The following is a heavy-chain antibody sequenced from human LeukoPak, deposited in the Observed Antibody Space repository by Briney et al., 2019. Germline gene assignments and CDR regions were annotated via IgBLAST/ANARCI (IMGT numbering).Heavy chain of an antibody. V-gene: IGHV4-59*01. CDR3: ARAGYDSSGYPHAFDI. CDR2: IYYSGST. D-gene: IGHD3-22*01. Sequence: SQTLSLTCTVSGGSISSYYWSWIRQPPGKGLEWNGYIYYSGSTNYNPSLKSRVTISVDTSKNQFSLKLSSVTAADTAVYYCARAGYDSSGYPHAFDIWGQGTMVTVSS. J-gene: IGHJ3*02. CDR1: GGSISSYY.